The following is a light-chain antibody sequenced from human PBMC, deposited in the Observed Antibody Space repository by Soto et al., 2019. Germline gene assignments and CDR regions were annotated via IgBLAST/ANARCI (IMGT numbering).Light chain of an antibody. Sequence: SYELTQPLSVSVSLGQTARITCGGNNIGSKNVHWYQQKPGQAPVLLMYRDTNRPSRIPERCSGSNSGNTATLTISRALAGDEADDYCHVWDSSTSSYVFGAGTKLTVL. J-gene: IGLJ1*01. CDR2: RDT. V-gene: IGLV3-9*01. CDR3: HVWDSSTSSYV. CDR1: NIGSKN.